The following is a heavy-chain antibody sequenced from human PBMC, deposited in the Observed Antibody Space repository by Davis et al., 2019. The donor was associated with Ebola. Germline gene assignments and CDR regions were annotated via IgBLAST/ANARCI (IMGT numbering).Heavy chain of an antibody. CDR2: INHSGST. D-gene: IGHD3-16*01. Sequence: PSETLSLTCAVYGGSFSGYYWSWIRQLPGKGLEWIGEINHSGSTNYNPSLKSRVTISVDTSKNQFSLKLSSVTAADTAVYYCARGRGRLKIYYYHGMDVWGQGTTVTVSS. CDR1: GGSFSGYY. V-gene: IGHV4-34*01. J-gene: IGHJ6*02. CDR3: ARGRGRLKIYYYHGMDV.